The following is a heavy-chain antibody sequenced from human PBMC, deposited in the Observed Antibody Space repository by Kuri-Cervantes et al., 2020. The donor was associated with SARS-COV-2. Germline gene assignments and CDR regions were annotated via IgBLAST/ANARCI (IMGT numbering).Heavy chain of an antibody. Sequence: GESLKISCAASGFTFSNAWMNWVRQAPGKGLEWVGRIKSKTDGGTTDYAAPVKGRFTISRDDSKNTLYLQMNSLKTEDTAVYYCTTDITTVPAGVSYFDYWGRGTLVTVSS. CDR2: IKSKTDGGTT. V-gene: IGHV3-15*07. D-gene: IGHD4-17*01. J-gene: IGHJ4*02. CDR1: GFTFSNAW. CDR3: TTDITTVPAGVSYFDY.